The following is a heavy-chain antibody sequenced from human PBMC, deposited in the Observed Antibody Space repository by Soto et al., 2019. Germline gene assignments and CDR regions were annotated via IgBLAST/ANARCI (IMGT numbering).Heavy chain of an antibody. J-gene: IGHJ6*02. V-gene: IGHV3-30-3*01. Sequence: GSLRLSCAASVFTVSSYAMHWVRQAPGKGLEWVAVISYDGSNKYYADSVKGRFTISRDNSKNTLYLQMNSLRAEDTAVYYCARALNRRDNYYYGMDVWGQGTTVTVSS. CDR2: ISYDGSNK. CDR1: VFTVSSYA. CDR3: ARALNRRDNYYYGMDV.